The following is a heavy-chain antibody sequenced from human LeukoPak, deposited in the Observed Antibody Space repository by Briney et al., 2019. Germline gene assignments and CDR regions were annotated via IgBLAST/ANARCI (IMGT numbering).Heavy chain of an antibody. D-gene: IGHD3-10*01. CDR3: ARVFDSGSQAYFYYMDV. CDR1: GGSIRGYY. Sequence: SETLSLTCNVSGGSIRGYYWSWIRQPPGKGLEWIGYIYSSGSTNYNPSLKSRVTMSVDTSKNQFSLKVSSVTAADTAVYYCARVFDSGSQAYFYYMDVWGKGTTVAISS. J-gene: IGHJ6*03. V-gene: IGHV4-59*01. CDR2: IYSSGST.